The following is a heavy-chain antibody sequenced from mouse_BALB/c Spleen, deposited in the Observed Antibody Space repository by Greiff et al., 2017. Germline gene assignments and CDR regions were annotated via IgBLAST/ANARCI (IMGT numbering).Heavy chain of an antibody. CDR3: ARLRRDYAMDY. CDR2: ISSGSSTI. J-gene: IGHJ4*01. D-gene: IGHD2-12*01. CDR1: GFTFSSFG. Sequence: EVKVVESGGGLVQPGGSRKLSCAASGFTFSSFGMHWVRQAPEKGLEWVAYISSGSSTIYYADTVKGRFTISRDNPKNTLFLQMTSLRSEDTAMYYCARLRRDYAMDYWGQGTSVTVSS. V-gene: IGHV5-17*02.